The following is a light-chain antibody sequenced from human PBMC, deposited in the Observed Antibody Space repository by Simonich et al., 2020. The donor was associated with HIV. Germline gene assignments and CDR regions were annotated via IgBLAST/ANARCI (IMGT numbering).Light chain of an antibody. J-gene: IGKJ5*01. CDR3: QQYYSTPIS. V-gene: IGKV4-1*01. CDR1: RSVLYSSNNKNY. CDR2: WAS. Sequence: DIVMTQSPDSLAVSLGERATINCKSSRSVLYSSNNKNYLAWYQQKPGRPPKLLIYWASTRESGVPDRCSGSGSGTDFTLTISSLQAEDVAVYYCQQYYSTPISFGQGTRLEIK.